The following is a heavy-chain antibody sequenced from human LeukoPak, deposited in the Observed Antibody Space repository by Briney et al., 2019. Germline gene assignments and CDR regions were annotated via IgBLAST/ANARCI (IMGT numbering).Heavy chain of an antibody. J-gene: IGHJ4*02. V-gene: IGHV3-23*01. CDR3: ATYRQVLLPFES. CDR1: GFTFSSYA. CDR2: ISGSDGST. D-gene: IGHD2-8*02. Sequence: GGSLRLSCAASGFTFSSYAMSWVRQAPGKGLEWVSGISGSDGSTNYADSVKGRFTISRDNSKSTLSLQMNSLRAEDTAIYYCATYRQVLLPFESWGQGTLVTVSS.